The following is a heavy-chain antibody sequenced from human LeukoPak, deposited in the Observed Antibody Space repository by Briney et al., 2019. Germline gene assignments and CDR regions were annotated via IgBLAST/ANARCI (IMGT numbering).Heavy chain of an antibody. CDR3: ARAIIAAAGTATDAFDI. D-gene: IGHD6-13*01. V-gene: IGHV1-2*04. J-gene: IGHJ3*02. Sequence: EASVKASCKASGYTFTGYYMHWVRQAPGQGLEWMGWINPNSGGTNYAQKFQGWVTMTRDTSISTAYMELSRLRSDDTAVYYCARAIIAAAGTATDAFDIWGQGTMVTVSS. CDR2: INPNSGGT. CDR1: GYTFTGYY.